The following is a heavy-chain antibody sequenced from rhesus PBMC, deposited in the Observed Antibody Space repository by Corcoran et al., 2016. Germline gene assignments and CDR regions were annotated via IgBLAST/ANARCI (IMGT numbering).Heavy chain of an antibody. Sequence: QVQLQESGPGAVKPSETLSLTCAVSGGSISGYYLWSWIRQPPGKGLEWIGYIYGGSVSTSYIPPLKGRVIISIDTSKNQFSLKWSSVTAADAAVYYCASVTQYYEDDYGYYNYGLDSWGQGVVVTVSS. CDR1: GGSISGYYL. D-gene: IGHD3-9*01. CDR2: IYGGSVST. J-gene: IGHJ6*01. CDR3: ASVTQYYEDDYGYYNYGLDS. V-gene: IGHV4-143*01.